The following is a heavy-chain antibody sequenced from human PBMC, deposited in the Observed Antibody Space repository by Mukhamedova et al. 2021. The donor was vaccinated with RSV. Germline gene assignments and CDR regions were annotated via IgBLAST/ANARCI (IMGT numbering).Heavy chain of an antibody. CDR2: IYRGGSST. Sequence: GFTFNIYAMTWVRQAPGKGLEWVSIIYRGGSSTFYTDSVKGRFTISRDDSKNAVYLQMNNLRVEDTALYYSVREHFVGEDPYWG. D-gene: IGHD2-15*01. CDR3: VREHFVGEDPY. CDR1: GFTFNIYA. J-gene: IGHJ4*01. V-gene: IGHV3-23*03.